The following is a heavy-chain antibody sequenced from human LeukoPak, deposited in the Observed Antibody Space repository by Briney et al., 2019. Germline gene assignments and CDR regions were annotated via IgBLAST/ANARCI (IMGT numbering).Heavy chain of an antibody. J-gene: IGHJ4*02. CDR2: IYYSGST. Sequence: KPSETLSLTCTVSGGSISSYYWSWIRQPPGKGLEWIGYIYYSGSTNYNPSLKSRVTISVDTSKNQFSLKLSSATAADTAVYYCAGSTYYDSSGYYYPGYWGQGTLVTVSS. CDR3: AGSTYYDSSGYYYPGY. V-gene: IGHV4-59*08. D-gene: IGHD3-22*01. CDR1: GGSISSYY.